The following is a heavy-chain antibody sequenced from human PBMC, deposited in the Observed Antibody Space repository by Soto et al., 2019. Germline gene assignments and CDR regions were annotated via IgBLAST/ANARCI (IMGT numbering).Heavy chain of an antibody. CDR3: AKEGAPRYCGRISCPPAGAY. J-gene: IGHJ4*02. V-gene: IGHV3-30*18. CDR2: ISYDGSHK. D-gene: IGHD2-15*01. Sequence: QVQLVESGGGVVQPGRSLRLSCAGSGFTFSNYGLHWVRQAPGKGLEWVAVISYDGSHKYYADSVKGRFTISRDNSNNLLHLQMASLRAEDTAVYYGAKEGAPRYCGRISCPPAGAYWGQGTLVTVSS. CDR1: GFTFSNYG.